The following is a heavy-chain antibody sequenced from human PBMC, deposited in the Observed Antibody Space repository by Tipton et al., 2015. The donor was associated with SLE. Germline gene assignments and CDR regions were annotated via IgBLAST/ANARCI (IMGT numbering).Heavy chain of an antibody. CDR3: AKGPRYFYESSGYITD. CDR2: IYADGST. J-gene: IGHJ4*02. CDR1: GFTFSNYP. V-gene: IGHV3-23*03. D-gene: IGHD3-22*01. Sequence: SLRLSCAASGFTFSNYPMTWVRQAPGQGLEWVTVIYADGSTYYAHSVEGRFTVSRDSSKDTLALQMNSLRAEDTAVYYCAKGPRYFYESSGYITDWGQGSLVTVSS.